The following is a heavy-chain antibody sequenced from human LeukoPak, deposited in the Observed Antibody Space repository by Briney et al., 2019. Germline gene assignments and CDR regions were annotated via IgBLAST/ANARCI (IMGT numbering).Heavy chain of an antibody. Sequence: PGGALRLSCVASGFSLSKFQMYWVRQAPGKGLEWVSIISLDGSTELYEDSVKGRFTISRDTASNTMHLEMNNLRIEDTAVYYCMRDYMGWFDPWGQGSLVTVSS. CDR1: GFSLSKFQ. V-gene: IGHV3-30-3*01. J-gene: IGHJ5*02. D-gene: IGHD3-10*01. CDR3: MRDYMGWFDP. CDR2: ISLDGSTE.